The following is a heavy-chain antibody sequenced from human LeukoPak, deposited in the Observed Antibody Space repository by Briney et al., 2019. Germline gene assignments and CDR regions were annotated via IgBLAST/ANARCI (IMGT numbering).Heavy chain of an antibody. CDR1: GYTFTSYD. D-gene: IGHD3-9*01. J-gene: IGHJ6*03. CDR3: ARGRSDDILTGPALDYYYYYYMDV. V-gene: IGHV1-8*01. CDR2: MNPNSGNT. Sequence: ASVKVSCKASGYTFTSYDINWVRQATGQGLEWMGWMNPNSGNTGYAQKLQGRVTMTRNTSISTAYMELSSLRSEDTAVYYCARGRSDDILTGPALDYYYYYYMDVWGKGTTVTISS.